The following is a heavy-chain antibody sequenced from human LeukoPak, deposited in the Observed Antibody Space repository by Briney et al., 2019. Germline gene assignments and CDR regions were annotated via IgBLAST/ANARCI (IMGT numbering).Heavy chain of an antibody. J-gene: IGHJ6*02. CDR1: GFTVSSNY. CDR2: IYSGGST. CDR3: ASELRYFDWSPTSYGMDV. Sequence: GGSLRLSCAASGFTVSSNYMSWVRQAPGKGLEWVSVIYSGGSTYYADSVKGRFTISRDNSKNTLYLQMNSLRAEDTAVYYCASELRYFDWSPTSYGMDVWGQGTTVTVSS. V-gene: IGHV3-53*01. D-gene: IGHD3-9*01.